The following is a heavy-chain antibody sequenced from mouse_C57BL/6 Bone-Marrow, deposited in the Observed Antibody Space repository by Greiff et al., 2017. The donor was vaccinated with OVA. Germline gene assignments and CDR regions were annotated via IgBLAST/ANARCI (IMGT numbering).Heavy chain of an antibody. J-gene: IGHJ1*03. CDR1: GFTFSDYG. CDR2: ISSGSSTI. Sequence: EVHLVESGGGLVKPGGSLKLSCAASGFTFSDYGMHWVRQAPEQGLEWVAYISSGSSTIYYADKVKGRFTLSRDNAKNTLFLQMTSLRSEDTAMYYCARKSTDWYFDVWGTGTTVTVSS. CDR3: ARKSTDWYFDV. V-gene: IGHV5-17*01.